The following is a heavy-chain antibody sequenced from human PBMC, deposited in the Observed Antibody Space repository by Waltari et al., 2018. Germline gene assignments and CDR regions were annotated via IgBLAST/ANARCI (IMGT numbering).Heavy chain of an antibody. V-gene: IGHV5-51*03. D-gene: IGHD6-19*01. Sequence: EVQLVQSGAEVKKPGESLKISCKGSGYSFTSYWIGWVRQMPGKGLEWMGIIYPGDSDTRYSPSFQGQVTISADKSISTAYLQWSSLKASDTAMYYCARLSEGYSSGWYGLYYGMDVWGQGTTVTVSS. CDR1: GYSFTSYW. CDR2: IYPGDSDT. CDR3: ARLSEGYSSGWYGLYYGMDV. J-gene: IGHJ6*02.